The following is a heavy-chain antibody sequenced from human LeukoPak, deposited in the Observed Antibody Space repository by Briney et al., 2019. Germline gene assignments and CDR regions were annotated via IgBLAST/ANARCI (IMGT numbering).Heavy chain of an antibody. CDR1: GGSISSSSYY. CDR2: IYYSGST. CDR3: ARYCSSTSCYRRGFDP. D-gene: IGHD2-2*01. Sequence: SETLSLTCTVSGGSISSSSYYWGWIRQPPGKGLEWIGSIYYSGSTYYNPSLKSRVTISVDTSKNQFSLKLGSVTAADTAVYYCARYCSSTSCYRRGFDPWGQGTLVTVSS. V-gene: IGHV4-39*01. J-gene: IGHJ5*02.